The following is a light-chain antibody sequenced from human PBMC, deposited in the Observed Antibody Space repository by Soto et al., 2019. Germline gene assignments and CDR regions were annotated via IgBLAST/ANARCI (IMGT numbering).Light chain of an antibody. V-gene: IGKV3-15*01. J-gene: IGKJ1*01. Sequence: DIVMTQSPATLSVSPGERATLSCRASQSVSSNLAWYQQKPGQAPRLLIYGASTRATGIPARFSGSGSGTEFTLTISSLQSEDFAVYYCQQYNNCTGTFGQGTKVEIK. CDR2: GAS. CDR3: QQYNNCTGT. CDR1: QSVSSN.